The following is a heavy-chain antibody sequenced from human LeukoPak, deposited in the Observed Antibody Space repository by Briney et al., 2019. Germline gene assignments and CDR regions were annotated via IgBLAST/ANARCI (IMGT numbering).Heavy chain of an antibody. V-gene: IGHV4-59*11. CDR3: ARDRPYYYGMDV. CDR2: IYYSGST. CDR1: GGSISSHY. Sequence: PSETLSLTCTVSGGSISSHYWSWIRQPPGKGLEWIGYIYYSGSTNYNPSLKSRVTISVDTSKNQFSLKLSSVTAADTAVYYCARDRPYYYGMDVWGQGTTVTVSS. J-gene: IGHJ6*02.